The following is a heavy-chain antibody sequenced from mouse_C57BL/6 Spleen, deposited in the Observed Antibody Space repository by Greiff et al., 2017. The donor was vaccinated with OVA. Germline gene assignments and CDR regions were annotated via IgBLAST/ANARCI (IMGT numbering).Heavy chain of an antibody. CDR2: IYPGDGDT. CDR1: GYAFSSYW. J-gene: IGHJ2*01. Sequence: VKLVESGAELVKPGASVKISCKASGYAFSSYWMNWVKQRPGKGLEWIGQIYPGDGDTNYNGKFKGKATLTADKSSSTAYMQLSSLTSEDSAVYFCARPGDYGSGYFDYWGQGTTLTVSS. D-gene: IGHD1-1*01. CDR3: ARPGDYGSGYFDY. V-gene: IGHV1-80*01.